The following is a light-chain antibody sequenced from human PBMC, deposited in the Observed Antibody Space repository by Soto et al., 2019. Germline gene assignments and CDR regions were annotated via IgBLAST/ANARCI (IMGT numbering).Light chain of an antibody. Sequence: NFMLTQPHSVSESPGKTVTISCTHSSGSIASNSVQWYQQRPGSAPTTVIYEDNQRPSGVPDRFSGSTDGSSNSASLTISGLQTEDEADYYCQSYDTSTVVFGGGTKVTVL. V-gene: IGLV6-57*04. CDR3: QSYDTSTVV. CDR1: SGSIASNS. J-gene: IGLJ2*01. CDR2: EDN.